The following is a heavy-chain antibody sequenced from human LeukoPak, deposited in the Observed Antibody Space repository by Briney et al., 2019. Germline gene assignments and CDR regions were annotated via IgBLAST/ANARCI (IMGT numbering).Heavy chain of an antibody. CDR3: ARDESLDY. Sequence: PGGSLRLSCAASGFTFSDFSISWVRQAPGRGLEWVSYISGRGGTVVYADSVKGRFTISRDSSKSTLYLQMNSLRVEDTAVYYCARDESLDYWGQGTLVTVSS. CDR2: ISGRGGTV. CDR1: GFTFSDFS. V-gene: IGHV3-48*01. J-gene: IGHJ4*02.